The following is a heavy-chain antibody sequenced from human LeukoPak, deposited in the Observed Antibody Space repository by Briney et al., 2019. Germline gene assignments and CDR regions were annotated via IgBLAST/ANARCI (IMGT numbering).Heavy chain of an antibody. CDR2: TYHSGST. J-gene: IGHJ4*02. D-gene: IGHD4-23*01. CDR1: GGSISSSSGNC. CDR3: ARNGGNSDFDY. V-gene: IGHV4-4*02. Sequence: SETLSLTCAVSGGSISSSSGNCWTWVRQPPGKGLEWIGETYHSGSTNYNPSLKSRVTMLLDKSKNQFSLKLSSVTAADTAVYYCARNGGNSDFDYWGQGTLVTVSS.